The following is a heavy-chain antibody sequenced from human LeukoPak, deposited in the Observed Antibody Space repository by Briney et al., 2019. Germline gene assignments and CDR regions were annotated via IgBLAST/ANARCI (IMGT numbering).Heavy chain of an antibody. J-gene: IGHJ4*02. V-gene: IGHV4-59*01. CDR3: ARDSGSYQSPFDY. D-gene: IGHD1-26*01. CDR1: GGSISSYY. CDR2: IYYSGST. Sequence: SETLSLTRTVSGGSISSYYWSWIRQPPGKGLEWIGYIYYSGSTNYNPSLKSRVTISVDTSKNQFSLKLSSVTAADTAVYYCARDSGSYQSPFDYWGQGTLVTVSS.